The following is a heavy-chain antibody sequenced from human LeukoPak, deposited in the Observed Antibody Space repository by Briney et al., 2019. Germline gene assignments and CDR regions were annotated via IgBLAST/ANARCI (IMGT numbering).Heavy chain of an antibody. CDR3: AKDSPRDDYVRGSYRYSRRGLDI. D-gene: IGHD3-16*02. V-gene: IGHV1-18*01. CDR1: GYEFSSYG. Sequence: GASVKVSCKASGYEFSSYGISWVRQAPGQGLEWMGWISAYNGKTKYAEKFQGRPAMTTETSTSIAYMELRSLTSGDTAVYYCAKDSPRDDYVRGSYRYSRRGLDIWGQGTLVTASS. CDR2: ISAYNGKT. J-gene: IGHJ3*02.